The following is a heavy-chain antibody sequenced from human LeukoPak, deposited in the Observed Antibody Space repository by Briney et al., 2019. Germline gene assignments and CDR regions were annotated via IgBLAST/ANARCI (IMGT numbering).Heavy chain of an antibody. CDR3: ARRSGCPFDY. CDR2: IYYSGST. CDR1: GGSVSSGSYY. Sequence: PSETLSLTCTVSGGSVSSGSYYWGWIRQPPGKGLEWIGSIYYSGSTYYNPSLKSRVTISVDTSKTQFSLKLTSVTAADTAVYYCARRSGCPFDYWGQGTLVTVSS. J-gene: IGHJ4*02. D-gene: IGHD3-10*01. V-gene: IGHV4-39*01.